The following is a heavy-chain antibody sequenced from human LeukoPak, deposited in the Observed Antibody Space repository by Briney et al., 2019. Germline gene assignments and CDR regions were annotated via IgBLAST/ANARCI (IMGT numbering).Heavy chain of an antibody. CDR3: ARRWYSSTSGLDP. Sequence: SETLSLTCTVSGGSISSYYWSWIRQPPGEGLEWIGYIFFTGNTNYNPSLRSRVTISIDTSKNQFSLHLSSVTAADTAVYYCARRWYSSTSGLDPWGQGTLVTVSS. V-gene: IGHV4-59*08. CDR2: IFFTGNT. J-gene: IGHJ5*02. D-gene: IGHD6-13*01. CDR1: GGSISSYY.